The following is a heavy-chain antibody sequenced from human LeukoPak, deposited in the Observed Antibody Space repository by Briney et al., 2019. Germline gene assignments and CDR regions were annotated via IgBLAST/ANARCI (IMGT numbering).Heavy chain of an antibody. CDR1: GFTFSSYG. CDR2: ISGSGGST. D-gene: IGHD3-10*01. CDR3: AKFWRYGSGSYYNVRPGLD. V-gene: IGHV3-23*01. Sequence: GGSLRLSCAASGFTFSSYGMSWVRQAPGKGLEWVSAISGSGGSTYYADSVKGRFTISRDNSKNTLYLQMNSLRAEDTAVYYCAKFWRYGSGSYYNVRPGLDWGQGTLVTVS. J-gene: IGHJ4*02.